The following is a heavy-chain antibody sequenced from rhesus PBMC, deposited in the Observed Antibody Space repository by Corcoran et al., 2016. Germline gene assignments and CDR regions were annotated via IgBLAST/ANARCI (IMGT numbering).Heavy chain of an antibody. CDR3: ARDRYYNIWTGFDAFDF. Sequence: QLQLQESGPGLVKPSETLSLTCAVSGGSISSNSWRRIRQPHGKGLEWIGRMFGSVGSTDYNPSLKSRVTISTDTSKNQFSLRLSAVTAADTAVYYCARDRYYNIWTGFDAFDFWGQGLRVTVS. V-gene: IGHV4-173*01. D-gene: IGHD3-3*01. CDR1: GGSISSNS. CDR2: MFGSVGST. J-gene: IGHJ3*01.